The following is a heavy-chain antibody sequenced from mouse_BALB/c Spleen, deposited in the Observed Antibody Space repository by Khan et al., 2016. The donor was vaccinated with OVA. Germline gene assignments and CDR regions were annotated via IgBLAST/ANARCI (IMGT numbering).Heavy chain of an antibody. CDR2: ISYSGFT. CDR3: ARNNYYGYYFAY. CDR1: GYSITSGYA. J-gene: IGHJ2*01. Sequence: EVQLQESGPGLVKPSQSLSLTCTVTGYSITSGYAWNWIRQFPGNKLEWMGYISYSGFTNYNPSLKSRISITRDTSKNQFFLQLRSVTTEDTATYYCARNNYYGYYFAYWGQGATLTVSS. D-gene: IGHD1-1*01. V-gene: IGHV3-2*02.